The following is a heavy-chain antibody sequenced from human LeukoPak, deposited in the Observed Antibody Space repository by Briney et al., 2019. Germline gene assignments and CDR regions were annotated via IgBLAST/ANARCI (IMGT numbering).Heavy chain of an antibody. CDR3: AKVRTGYSYGFFDY. CDR1: GFTFSSYG. CDR2: IRYDGNNK. Sequence: PGGSLRLSCAASGFTFSSYGIHWVRQAPGKGLEWVAFIRYDGNNKYYADSVKGRFTISRDNSKNTLYLQMNSLRAEDTAVYYCAKVRTGYSYGFFDYWGQGTLVTVSS. D-gene: IGHD5-18*01. V-gene: IGHV3-30*02. J-gene: IGHJ4*02.